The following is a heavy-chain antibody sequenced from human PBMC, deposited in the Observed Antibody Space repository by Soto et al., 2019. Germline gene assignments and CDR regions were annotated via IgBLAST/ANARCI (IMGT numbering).Heavy chain of an antibody. CDR1: GYTFTSYG. Sequence: ASVKVSCKASGYTFTSYGISWVRQAPGQGLEWMGWISAYNGNTNYAQKLQGRVTMTTDTSTSTAYMELRSLRSDDTAVYYCARDEWLRPKNWFDPWGQGTLVTSPQ. CDR3: ARDEWLRPKNWFDP. CDR2: ISAYNGNT. D-gene: IGHD5-12*01. J-gene: IGHJ5*02. V-gene: IGHV1-18*01.